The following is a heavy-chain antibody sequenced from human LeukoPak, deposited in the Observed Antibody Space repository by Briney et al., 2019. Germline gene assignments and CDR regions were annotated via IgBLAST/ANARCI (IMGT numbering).Heavy chain of an antibody. J-gene: IGHJ6*02. Sequence: ASVKVSCKASGYTFTGYYMHWVRQAPGQGLEWMGWINPNSGGTNYAQKFQGWVTMTRDTSISTAYMELSRLRSDDTAVYYCARDLWFGELPYGMDVWGQGTTVTVSS. CDR3: ARDLWFGELPYGMDV. CDR2: INPNSGGT. CDR1: GYTFTGYY. D-gene: IGHD3-10*01. V-gene: IGHV1-2*04.